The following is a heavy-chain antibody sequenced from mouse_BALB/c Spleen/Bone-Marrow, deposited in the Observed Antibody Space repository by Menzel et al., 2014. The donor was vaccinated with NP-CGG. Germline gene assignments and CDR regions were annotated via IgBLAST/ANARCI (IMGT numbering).Heavy chain of an antibody. V-gene: IGHV5-9-2*01. CDR1: GFTFSNYG. CDR2: LSGGGSYT. D-gene: IGHD2-4*01. Sequence: EVKLVESGGGLVKSGGSLKLSCAASGFTFSNYGMSWVRQTPEKRLEWVATLSGGGSYTFYSDSVKGRFTISRDNAKNNLYLQLSSLRSEDTALYYCARHAYYDQTEVSFVYWGQGTLVTVSA. J-gene: IGHJ3*01. CDR3: ARHAYYDQTEVSFVY.